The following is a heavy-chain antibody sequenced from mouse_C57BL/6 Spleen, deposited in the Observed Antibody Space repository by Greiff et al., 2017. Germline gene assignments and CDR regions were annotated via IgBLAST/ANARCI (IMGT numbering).Heavy chain of an antibody. D-gene: IGHD3-1*01. CDR1: GYTFTSYW. V-gene: IGHV1-64*01. CDR2: IHPNSGST. CDR3: ARSGDAGYAMDY. J-gene: IGHJ4*01. Sequence: QVQLQQPGAELVKPGASVQLSCKASGYTFTSYWMHWVKQRPGQGLEWIGMIHPNSGSTNYNEKFKSKATLTVDKSSSTAYMQLSSLTSEDSAVYYCARSGDAGYAMDYWGQGTSVTVSS.